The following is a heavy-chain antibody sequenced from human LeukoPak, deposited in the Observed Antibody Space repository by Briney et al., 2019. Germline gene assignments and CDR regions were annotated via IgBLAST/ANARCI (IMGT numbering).Heavy chain of an antibody. CDR2: IKGDGSEK. Sequence: PGGSLRLSCAASGFTFSSYAMSWVRQAPGKGLEWVANIKGDGSEKKYVDSVKGRFTISRDNSKNTLYLQMNSLRAEDTAVYYCAKGNYGGDYWGQGTLVTVSS. J-gene: IGHJ4*02. V-gene: IGHV3-7*01. CDR1: GFTFSSYA. CDR3: AKGNYGGDY. D-gene: IGHD4-17*01.